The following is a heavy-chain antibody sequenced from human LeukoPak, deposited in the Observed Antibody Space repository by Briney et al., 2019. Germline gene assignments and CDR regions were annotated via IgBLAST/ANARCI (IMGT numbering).Heavy chain of an antibody. CDR3: ARVDTASGFDY. Sequence: SETLSLTCAVYGGSFSGYYWSWIRRPPGKGLEWIGEINHSGSTNYNPSLKSRVTISVDTSKNQFSLKLSSVTAADTAVYYCARVDTASGFDYWGQGTLVTVSS. D-gene: IGHD5-18*01. CDR1: GGSFSGYY. J-gene: IGHJ4*02. CDR2: INHSGST. V-gene: IGHV4-34*01.